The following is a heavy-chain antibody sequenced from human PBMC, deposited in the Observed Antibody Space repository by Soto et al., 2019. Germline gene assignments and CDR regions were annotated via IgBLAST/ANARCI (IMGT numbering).Heavy chain of an antibody. J-gene: IGHJ4*02. CDR2: VSAKSGDT. Sequence: ASVKVSCKASGFSFTSSGFNWVRQAPGQGLEWVGWVSAKSGDTKYAQYLQDRVAWTRDTSISTAYMELTRLRSDDTAIYYCAKARAVRLEVCDSWGQGALVTVSS. CDR1: GFSFTSSG. CDR3: AKARAVRLEVCDS. D-gene: IGHD6-19*01. V-gene: IGHV1-2*02.